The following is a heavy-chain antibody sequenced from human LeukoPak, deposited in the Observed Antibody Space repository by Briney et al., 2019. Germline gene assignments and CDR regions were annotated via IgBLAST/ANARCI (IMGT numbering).Heavy chain of an antibody. CDR2: IYPGDSDT. D-gene: IGHD3-10*01. J-gene: IGHJ4*02. CDR1: GYSFTCYW. CDR3: ATSPVITPDYFDY. V-gene: IGHV5-51*01. Sequence: GESLKISCKGSGYSFTCYWIGWVRQMPGKGLEWMGIIYPGDSDTRYSPSFQGQVTISADKSISTAYLQWSSLKASDTAMYYCATSPVITPDYFDYWGQGTLVTVSS.